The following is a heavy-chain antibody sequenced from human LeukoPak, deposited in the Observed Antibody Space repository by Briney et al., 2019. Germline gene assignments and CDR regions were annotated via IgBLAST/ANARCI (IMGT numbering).Heavy chain of an antibody. D-gene: IGHD4-23*01. J-gene: IGHJ4*02. CDR1: GGSISSSSYY. V-gene: IGHV4-39*01. Sequence: SETLSLTCSVSGGSISSSSYYWGWIRQPPGKGLERIGSIYYSGSTYYNPSLKSRVTMSVDTSKNQFSLKLSSVTAADTAVYYCARHWGTTVVTPRDYWGQGTLVTVSS. CDR3: ARHWGTTVVTPRDY. CDR2: IYYSGST.